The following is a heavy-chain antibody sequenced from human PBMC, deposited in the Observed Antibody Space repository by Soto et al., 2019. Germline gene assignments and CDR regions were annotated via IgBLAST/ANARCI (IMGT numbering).Heavy chain of an antibody. CDR3: ARDYRSANGGGWFDT. CDR2: ISAYNGNT. V-gene: IGHV1-18*04. Sequence: ASVKVSCKASGYTFTSYGISWVRQAPGQGLEWMGWISAYNGNTNYAQKLQGRVTMTTDTSTSTAYMELRSLRSDDTAVYYCARDYRSANGGGWFDTWGQGTLVTVSS. D-gene: IGHD2-15*01. CDR1: GYTFTSYG. J-gene: IGHJ5*02.